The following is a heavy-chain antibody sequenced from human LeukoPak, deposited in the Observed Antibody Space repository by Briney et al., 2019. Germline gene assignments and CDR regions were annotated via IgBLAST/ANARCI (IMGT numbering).Heavy chain of an antibody. D-gene: IGHD3-10*02. V-gene: IGHV3-30*03. CDR1: GFIFNNYG. J-gene: IGHJ6*04. CDR3: AGLGITMIGGV. CDR2: ISCDGGVQ. Sequence: GGSLRLSCAASGFIFNNYGMQWVRQTPGKGLEWVTVISCDGGVQYYADSVKGRFTISRDNAKNSLYLQMNSLRAEDTAVYYCAGLGITMIGGVWGKGTTVTISS.